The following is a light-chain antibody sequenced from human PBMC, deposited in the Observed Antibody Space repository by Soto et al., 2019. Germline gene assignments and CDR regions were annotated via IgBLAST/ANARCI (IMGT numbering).Light chain of an antibody. CDR3: QQYFSTPPT. J-gene: IGKJ1*01. Sequence: DIVMTQSPDSLAVSLGERATINCKSSQSVLSSSNNKNYIAWYQQKPGQPPKLLISWASNRESGVPDRFSGSGSGTDFTLTISSLQAGDVAVYYCQQYFSTPPTFGQGTKVEIK. CDR2: WAS. V-gene: IGKV4-1*01. CDR1: QSVLSSSNNKNY.